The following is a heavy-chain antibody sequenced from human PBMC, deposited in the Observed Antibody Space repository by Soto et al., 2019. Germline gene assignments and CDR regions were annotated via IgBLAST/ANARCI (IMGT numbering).Heavy chain of an antibody. V-gene: IGHV3-33*01. CDR1: GFTFSSYG. J-gene: IGHJ5*02. CDR2: IWYDGINK. Sequence: SLRLSCAASGFTFSSYGMHWVRQAPGKGLEWVSVIWYDGINKYYADSVKGRFTISRDNSNNTLYLQMNSLRAEDTAVYYCARELIQGDISGHNWFDPWGKGTLVTVS. D-gene: IGHD3-22*01. CDR3: ARELIQGDISGHNWFDP.